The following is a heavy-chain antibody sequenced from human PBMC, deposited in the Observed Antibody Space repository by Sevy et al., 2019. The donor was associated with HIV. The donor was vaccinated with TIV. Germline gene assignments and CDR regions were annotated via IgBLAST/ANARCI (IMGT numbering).Heavy chain of an antibody. CDR2: FIPMFDTT. Sequence: ASMKVSCKASGGTFINYAVTWVRQAPGQGLEWMGGFIPMFDTTNYAQTFQGRVTLTADGSTSTAYMELSSLRSEDTAGYYCASSYFDSSGYSPLFYYGIDVWGQGTTVTVSS. CDR3: ASSYFDSSGYSPLFYYGIDV. D-gene: IGHD3-22*01. J-gene: IGHJ6*02. V-gene: IGHV1-69*13. CDR1: GGTFINYA.